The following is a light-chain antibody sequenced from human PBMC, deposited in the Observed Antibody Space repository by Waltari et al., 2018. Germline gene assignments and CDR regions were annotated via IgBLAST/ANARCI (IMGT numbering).Light chain of an antibody. J-gene: IGLJ1*01. CDR1: ALASQS. CDR2: KYT. Sequence: SYELTQPPSVSVSPGQTARITCSGDALASQSVYWYQQKPGQAHVLMIYKYTERPSGIPERFSGSSSGTTVTLTISGVQAEDEADYYCQSSDTNCTHVFGIGTKVTVL. V-gene: IGLV3-25*03. CDR3: QSSDTNCTHV.